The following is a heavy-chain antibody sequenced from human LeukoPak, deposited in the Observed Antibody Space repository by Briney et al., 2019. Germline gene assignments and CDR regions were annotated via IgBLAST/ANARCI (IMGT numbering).Heavy chain of an antibody. CDR3: ARDLDQNFYDSSGSRYYFDY. CDR2: ISSSSSYI. J-gene: IGHJ4*02. Sequence: GGSLRLSCAASGFTFSSYSMNWVRQAPGKGLEWVSSISSSSSYIYYADSVKGRFTISRDNAKNSLYLQMNSLRDEDTAVYYCARDLDQNFYDSSGSRYYFDYWGQGTLVTVSS. V-gene: IGHV3-21*01. CDR1: GFTFSSYS. D-gene: IGHD3-22*01.